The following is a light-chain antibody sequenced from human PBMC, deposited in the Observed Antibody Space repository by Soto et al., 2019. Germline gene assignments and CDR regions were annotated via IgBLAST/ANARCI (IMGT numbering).Light chain of an antibody. CDR3: ATWDDGLSGVL. CDR1: DSNIGSNS. Sequence: QSVLTQPPSASGTPGQRVSITCSGSDSNIGSNSVHWYQQVPGMAPKLLVYKSTQRPSGVPDRFSGSKSATSASLAISGLWAEDEAEYYCATWDDGLSGVLFGGGTKLTVL. CDR2: KST. J-gene: IGLJ2*01. V-gene: IGLV1-47*03.